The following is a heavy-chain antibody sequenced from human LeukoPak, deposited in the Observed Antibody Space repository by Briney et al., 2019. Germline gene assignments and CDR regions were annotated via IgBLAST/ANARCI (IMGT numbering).Heavy chain of an antibody. CDR2: IYTSGST. J-gene: IGHJ6*03. V-gene: IGHV4-4*07. CDR3: ARERNSGSYEYYYYYMDV. D-gene: IGHD1-26*01. Sequence: SETLSLTCTVSGGSISSYYWSWIRQPAGKGLEWIGRIYTSGSTNYNPSLKSRVTISVDKSKNQFSLKLSSVTAADTAVYCCARERNSGSYEYYYYYMDVWGKGTTVTVSS. CDR1: GGSISSYY.